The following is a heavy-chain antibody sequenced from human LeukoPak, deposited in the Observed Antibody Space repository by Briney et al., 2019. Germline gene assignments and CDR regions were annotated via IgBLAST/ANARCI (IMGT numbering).Heavy chain of an antibody. CDR3: ARVVVDCSSTSCYARYLYYYGMDV. J-gene: IGHJ6*02. V-gene: IGHV1-18*01. CDR1: GYTFTSYD. D-gene: IGHD2-2*01. Sequence: ASVKVSCKASGYTFTSYDINWVRQATGQGLEWMGWMNPNSGNTNYAQKLQGRVTMTTDTSTSTAYMELRSLRSDDTAVYYCARVVVDCSSTSCYARYLYYYGMDVWGQGTTVTVSS. CDR2: MNPNSGNT.